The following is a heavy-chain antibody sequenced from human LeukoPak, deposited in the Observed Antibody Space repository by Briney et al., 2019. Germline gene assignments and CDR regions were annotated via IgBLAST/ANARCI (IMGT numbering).Heavy chain of an antibody. CDR3: ARVSSSSWWALDY. CDR1: GFTFSSYW. CDR2: INTDGSST. V-gene: IGHV3-74*01. Sequence: GGSLRLSCAASGFTFSSYWMHWVRQAPGKGLVWVSRINTDGSSTSYADSVKGQFTISRDNAKNTLYLQMNSLRAEDTAVYYCARVSSSSWWALDYWGQGTLVTVSS. D-gene: IGHD6-13*01. J-gene: IGHJ4*02.